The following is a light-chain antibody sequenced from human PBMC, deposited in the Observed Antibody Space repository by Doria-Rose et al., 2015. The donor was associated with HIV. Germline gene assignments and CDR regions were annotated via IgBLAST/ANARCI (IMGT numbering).Light chain of an antibody. CDR2: WAS. CDR1: QSLLYTSKNY. CDR3: QQYYDTSS. J-gene: IGKJ3*01. Sequence: DIQVTQSPESLGMSLGKRANLNCKSNQSLLYTSKNYLAWYQLKPVQPPDLLIYWASTRQSVVPAKFSGIGSGTDFTLTISSLEAEDVAVYYYQQYYDTSSFGPGTTVDSK. V-gene: IGKV4-1*01.